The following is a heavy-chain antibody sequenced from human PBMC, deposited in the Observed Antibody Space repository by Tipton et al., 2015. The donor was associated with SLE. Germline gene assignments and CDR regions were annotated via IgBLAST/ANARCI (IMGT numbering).Heavy chain of an antibody. Sequence: SLRLSCAASGFIFSSSWMNWVRLAPGKGLEWVANIKEDGSEKHYVDSVKDRLTISRDNAKNSLYLQMNSLRVEDTAVYHCAKGTCSTTCYADLDNWGQGTLVTVSS. D-gene: IGHD2-2*01. J-gene: IGHJ4*02. CDR2: IKEDGSEK. CDR3: AKGTCSTTCYADLDN. CDR1: GFIFSSSW. V-gene: IGHV3-7*01.